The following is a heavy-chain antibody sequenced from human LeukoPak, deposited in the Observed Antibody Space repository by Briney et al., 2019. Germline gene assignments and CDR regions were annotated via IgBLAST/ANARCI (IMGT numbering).Heavy chain of an antibody. D-gene: IGHD1-26*01. CDR1: GFTFSSYS. J-gene: IGHJ4*02. CDR3: ARVGATGSFDY. Sequence: GGSLRLSCAASGFTFSSYSMSWVRQAPGKGLEWVSAISGTGGSTYYADSVKGRFTISRDDSKNTLYLQMNSLRAEDTAVYYCARVGATGSFDYWGQGTLVTVSS. CDR2: ISGTGGST. V-gene: IGHV3-23*01.